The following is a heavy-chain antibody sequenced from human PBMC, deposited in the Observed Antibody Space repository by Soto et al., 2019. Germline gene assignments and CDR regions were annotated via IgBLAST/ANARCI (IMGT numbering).Heavy chain of an antibody. V-gene: IGHV1-3*01. CDR1: GYTFTSYA. Sequence: QVKLVQSGAEVKKPGASVKVSCKASGYTFTSYAMHWVRQAPGQRLEWLGWINAGNGNTKYSQKFHGRVTITRNTSASPDYMSVSRLRAEATVDYYWARALRYYPDSRTGYWGQGTLVTVSS. CDR2: INAGNGNT. CDR3: ARALRYYPDSRTGY. D-gene: IGHD3-10*01. J-gene: IGHJ4*02.